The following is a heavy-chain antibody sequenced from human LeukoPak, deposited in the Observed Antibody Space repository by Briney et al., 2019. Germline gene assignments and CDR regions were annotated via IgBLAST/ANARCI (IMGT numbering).Heavy chain of an antibody. J-gene: IGHJ4*02. V-gene: IGHV4-34*01. Sequence: SETLSLTCAVYGVSFSGYYWSWIRQPPGKGLEWIGEINHSGSTNYNPSLKGRVTISVDTSKNQFSLKLSSVTAADTAVYYCARGTKYSSGWPHRTRGVYYFDYWGQGTLVTVSS. D-gene: IGHD6-19*01. CDR1: GVSFSGYY. CDR2: INHSGST. CDR3: ARGTKYSSGWPHRTRGVYYFDY.